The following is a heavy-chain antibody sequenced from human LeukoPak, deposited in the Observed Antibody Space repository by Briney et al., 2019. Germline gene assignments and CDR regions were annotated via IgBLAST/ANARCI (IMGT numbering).Heavy chain of an antibody. CDR3: TKRKPTGSVTVDEY. CDR2: ITYDSANK. V-gene: IGHV3-23*01. CDR1: GFTFSSFS. D-gene: IGHD2-21*02. Sequence: GGSLRLSCTPSGFTFSSFSMRWVRQTPGKGLEWVSTITYDSANKLHADSVKGRFTISRDNSKNTLYLQMHSLRADDTALYYCTKRKPTGSVTVDEYWGQGALVTVSS. J-gene: IGHJ4*02.